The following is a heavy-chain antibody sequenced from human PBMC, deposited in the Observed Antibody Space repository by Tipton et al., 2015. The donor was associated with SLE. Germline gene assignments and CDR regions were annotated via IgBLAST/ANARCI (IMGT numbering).Heavy chain of an antibody. Sequence: TLSLTCSVSGVSISSSSYSWGWIRQPPGKGLEWIGSIYYSESTYYNPSLKSRVTISVDTSKNQFSLKLNSVTVADTAEYYCARGGDGYINSWFLFDSWGQGRLVTVSS. CDR3: ARGGDGYINSWFLFDS. CDR2: IYYSEST. CDR1: GVSISSSSYS. V-gene: IGHV4-39*07. J-gene: IGHJ4*02. D-gene: IGHD6-13*01.